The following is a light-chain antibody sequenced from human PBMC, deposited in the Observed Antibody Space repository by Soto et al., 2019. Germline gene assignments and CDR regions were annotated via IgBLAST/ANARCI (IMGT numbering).Light chain of an antibody. Sequence: QALVTQEHSLTVSPGGTVTLTCGSSTGAVTSGHYPYWFQQKPGQAPRTLIYDTSNKHSWTPARFSGSLLGGKAALTLSSAQPEDEAEYYCLLSHSGARRGFGTGTKVTV. CDR3: LLSHSGARRG. J-gene: IGLJ1*01. CDR1: TGAVTSGHY. CDR2: DTS. V-gene: IGLV7-46*01.